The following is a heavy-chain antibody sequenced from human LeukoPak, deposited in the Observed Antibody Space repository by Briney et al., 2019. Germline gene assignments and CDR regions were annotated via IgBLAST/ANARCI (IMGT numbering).Heavy chain of an antibody. V-gene: IGHV3-49*04. Sequence: GGSLRLSCSTSGFTFGDYAMSWVRQAPGKGLEWVGFIQAKAYGGATKYAASVNGRFSIPRDDSQSIANLQMNDLKTEDTAVYYCTRAPHPRCSSSGCYLDYWGQGTLVTVSS. CDR3: TRAPHPRCSSSGCYLDY. CDR1: GFTFGDYA. D-gene: IGHD2-2*01. J-gene: IGHJ4*02. CDR2: IQAKAYGGAT.